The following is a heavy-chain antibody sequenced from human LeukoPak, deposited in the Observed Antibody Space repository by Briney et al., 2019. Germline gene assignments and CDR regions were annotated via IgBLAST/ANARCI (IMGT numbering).Heavy chain of an antibody. J-gene: IGHJ4*02. CDR1: GFISSSYW. V-gene: IGHV3-74*01. CDR2: INTDGFST. Sequence: SGGSLRLSCAASGFISSSYWMHWVRQPPGKGLVYIACINTDGFSTSYADSVKGRFTISRDNAKNSLYLQMNSLRDEDTAVYYCARDVTLTGYYMGPGDYWGQGTLVTVSS. CDR3: ARDVTLTGYYMGPGDY. D-gene: IGHD3-9*01.